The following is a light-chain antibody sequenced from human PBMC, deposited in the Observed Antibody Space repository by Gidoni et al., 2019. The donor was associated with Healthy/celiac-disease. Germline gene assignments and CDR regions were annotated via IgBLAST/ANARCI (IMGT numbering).Light chain of an antibody. CDR3: QQYYSTPLT. CDR1: QSVVYSSNNKNY. CDR2: WAS. V-gene: IGKV4-1*01. J-gene: IGKJ4*01. Sequence: DSVMTQSPDSLAGSLGERATINCQSSQSVVYSSNNKNYLAWYQQKPGQPPKLLICWASTRESGVPDRFSGGWAGTDFTLTSSSLQAEDVAVYYCQQYYSTPLTFGGGTKVEIK.